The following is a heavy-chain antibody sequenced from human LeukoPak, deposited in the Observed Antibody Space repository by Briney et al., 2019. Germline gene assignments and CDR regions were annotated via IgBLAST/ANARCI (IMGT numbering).Heavy chain of an antibody. CDR3: ARGGN. CDR1: GGSISSSSYD. J-gene: IGHJ4*02. Sequence: PSETLSLTCTVYGGSISSSSYDWGGIRQTPGNGREWMGSIYYSGSTYYNPSLKSRVTISVDTSKNQFSLKLSSVTAADTAVYYCARGGNWGQGTLVTVSS. V-gene: IGHV4-39*07. CDR2: IYYSGST.